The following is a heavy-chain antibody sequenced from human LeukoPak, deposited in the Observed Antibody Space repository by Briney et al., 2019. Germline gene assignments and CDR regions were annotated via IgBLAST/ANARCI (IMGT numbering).Heavy chain of an antibody. CDR3: ARHNCTNGVCFDY. D-gene: IGHD2-8*01. CDR1: GYSFTSYW. J-gene: IGHJ4*02. Sequence: HGESLKISCKGSGYSFTSYWIGWVRQMPGKGLGWMVIIYPGDSDTKYSPSFHGQVTISADKSISTAYLQWSSLKASDTVMYYCARHNCTNGVCFDYWGQGTLVTVSS. CDR2: IYPGDSDT. V-gene: IGHV5-51*01.